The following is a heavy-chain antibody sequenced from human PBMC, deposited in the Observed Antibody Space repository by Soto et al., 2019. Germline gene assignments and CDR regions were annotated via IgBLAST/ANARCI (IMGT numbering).Heavy chain of an antibody. CDR1: GFTVSSNY. Sequence: GGSLRLSCAASGFTVSSNYMSWVRQAPGKGLEWVSVIYSGGSTYYAESVKGRFTISRDNSKNTLYLQMNSLRAEDTAVYYCARDNRFLEWLPYPYGMDVWGQGTTVTVSS. D-gene: IGHD3-3*01. J-gene: IGHJ6*02. CDR2: IYSGGST. V-gene: IGHV3-53*01. CDR3: ARDNRFLEWLPYPYGMDV.